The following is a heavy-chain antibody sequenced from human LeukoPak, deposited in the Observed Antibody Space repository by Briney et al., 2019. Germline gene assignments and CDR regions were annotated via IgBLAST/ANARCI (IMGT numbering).Heavy chain of an antibody. CDR2: IGYDGIHK. Sequence: GGSLRLSCTTSGFIFNRHAFHWVRQAPGKGLEWVAVIGYDGIHKYYADSVKGRFTISRDDSKNTLYLQMDSLRTEDTAVYYCARDMIMGGPPDYLDYWGQGTLATVSS. V-gene: IGHV3-30*04. D-gene: IGHD3-22*01. CDR1: GFIFNRHA. J-gene: IGHJ4*02. CDR3: ARDMIMGGPPDYLDY.